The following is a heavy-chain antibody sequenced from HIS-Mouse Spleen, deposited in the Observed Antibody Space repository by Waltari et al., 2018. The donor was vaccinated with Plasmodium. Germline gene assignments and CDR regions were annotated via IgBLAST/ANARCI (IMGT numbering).Heavy chain of an antibody. J-gene: IGHJ3*02. CDR2: MNPNSGNT. D-gene: IGHD2-8*01. CDR3: ASHTNLAFDI. CDR1: GYPFPTYD. V-gene: IGHV1-8*01. Sequence: QVQLVQSGPEVKKPGASVMASCKASGYPFPTYDTHRVRQVTGQGLGWMGWMNPNSGNTGYAQKFQGRVTMTRNTSISTAYMELSSLRSEDTAVYYCASHTNLAFDIWGQGTMVTVSS.